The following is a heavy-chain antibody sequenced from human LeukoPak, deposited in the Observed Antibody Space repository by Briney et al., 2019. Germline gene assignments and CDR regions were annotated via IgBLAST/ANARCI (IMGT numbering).Heavy chain of an antibody. CDR1: GGSISTYY. Sequence: SETLSLTCTVSGGSISTYYWSWIRQPPGKGLEWIGYIYYSGSTNYSPSLQSRVTMSVDTSKNQFSLRMSSVTAADTAVYYCARSGTKTNGFDHWGQGTLVTVSS. V-gene: IGHV4-59*01. J-gene: IGHJ4*02. D-gene: IGHD2-8*01. CDR3: ARSGTKTNGFDH. CDR2: IYYSGST.